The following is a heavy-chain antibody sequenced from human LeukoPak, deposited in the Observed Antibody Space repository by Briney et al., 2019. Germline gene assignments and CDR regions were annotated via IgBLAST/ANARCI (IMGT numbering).Heavy chain of an antibody. CDR3: ATARLDYYYDSSGYNY. CDR1: GYTLTELS. D-gene: IGHD3-22*01. Sequence: ASVKVSCKVSGYTLTELSMHWVRQAPGKGLEWMGGFDPEDGETIYAQKFQGRVTMTEDTSTDTAYMELSSLRSEDTAVYYCATARLDYYYDSSGYNYWGQGTLVTVSS. V-gene: IGHV1-24*01. CDR2: FDPEDGET. J-gene: IGHJ4*02.